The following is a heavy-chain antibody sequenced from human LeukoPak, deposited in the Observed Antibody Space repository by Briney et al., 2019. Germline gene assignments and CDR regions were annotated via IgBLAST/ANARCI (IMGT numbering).Heavy chain of an antibody. CDR1: GFTFSSSA. CDR2: ISNNGGYT. J-gene: IGHJ4*02. V-gene: IGHV3-23*01. CDR3: AKDLYSYYFDY. Sequence: SGGSLRLSCAASGFTFSSSAMSWVRQAPGKGLEWVSAISNNGGYTYYADSVQGRFTISRDNSKSTLCLQMNSLRAEDTAVYYCAKDLYSYYFDYWGQGTLVTVSS. D-gene: IGHD2-8*01.